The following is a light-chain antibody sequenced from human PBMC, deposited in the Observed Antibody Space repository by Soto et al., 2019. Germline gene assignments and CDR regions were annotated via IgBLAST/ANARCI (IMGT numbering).Light chain of an antibody. CDR3: SAYAGSNTFV. J-gene: IGLJ1*01. CDR2: EVT. V-gene: IGLV2-8*01. CDR1: SSDVGDNY. Sequence: QSALAQPPSASGSPGQSVTISCTGTSSDVGDNYVSWYQRHLGKAPKLIIYEVTLRPSGVPDRFSGSKSGNTASLTVSGLQADDEADYYCSAYAGSNTFVFGTGTQLTVL.